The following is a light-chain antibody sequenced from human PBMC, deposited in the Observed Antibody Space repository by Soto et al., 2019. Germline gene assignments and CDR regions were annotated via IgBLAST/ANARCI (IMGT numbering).Light chain of an antibody. Sequence: EIVLTQSPGKMSLFPGERAKLFCMASQSVSSYLSWYQQKPGQAPRLLIYYASNSATGVPARFSGSGSGTDFSLTISSLLPEDFAVYYCQQRSNWPITFGQGTQLDIK. V-gene: IGKV3-11*01. CDR2: YAS. CDR3: QQRSNWPIT. CDR1: QSVSSY. J-gene: IGKJ5*01.